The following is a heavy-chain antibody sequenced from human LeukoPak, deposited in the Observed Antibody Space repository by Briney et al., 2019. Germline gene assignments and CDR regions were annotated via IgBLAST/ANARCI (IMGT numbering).Heavy chain of an antibody. Sequence: ASVKVSCKASGYTFTSYDINWVRQATGQGREWMGWMNPNSGNTGYAQKFQGRVTMTRNTSISTAYMELSSLRSEDTAVYYCARARITMVRGVIIPYYFDYWGQGTLVTVSS. CDR1: GYTFTSYD. CDR2: MNPNSGNT. V-gene: IGHV1-8*01. D-gene: IGHD3-10*01. J-gene: IGHJ4*02. CDR3: ARARITMVRGVIIPYYFDY.